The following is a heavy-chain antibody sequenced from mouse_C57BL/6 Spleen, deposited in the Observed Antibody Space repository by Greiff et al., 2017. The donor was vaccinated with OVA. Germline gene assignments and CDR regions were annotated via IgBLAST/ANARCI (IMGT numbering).Heavy chain of an antibody. D-gene: IGHD4-1*02. V-gene: IGHV1-42*01. J-gene: IGHJ2*01. CDR3: ARFQLGGGDY. CDR2: INPSTGGT. Sequence: VQLKQSGPELVKPGASVKISCKASGYSFTGYYMNWVKQSPEKSLEWIGEINPSTGGTTYNQKFKAKATLTVDKSSSTAYMQLKSLTSEDSAVYYCARFQLGGGDYWGQGTTLTVSS. CDR1: GYSFTGYY.